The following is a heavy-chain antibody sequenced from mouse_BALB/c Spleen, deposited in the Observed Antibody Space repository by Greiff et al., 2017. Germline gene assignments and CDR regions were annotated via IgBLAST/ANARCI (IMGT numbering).Heavy chain of an antibody. CDR1: GFTFSSFG. CDR3: ARSGYYWFDY. Sequence: EVKLMESGGVLVQPGGSRKLSCAASGFTFSSFGMHWVRQAPAKGLEWVAYISSGSSTSYYADTVKGRFTISRDNPKNTLFLQMTSLRSEDTAMDYCARSGYYWFDYWGQGTLVTVSA. J-gene: IGHJ3*01. CDR2: ISSGSSTS. D-gene: IGHD2-3*01. V-gene: IGHV5-17*02.